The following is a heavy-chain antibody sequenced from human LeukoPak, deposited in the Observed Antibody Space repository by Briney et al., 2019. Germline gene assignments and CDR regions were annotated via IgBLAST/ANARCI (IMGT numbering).Heavy chain of an antibody. D-gene: IGHD6-13*01. J-gene: IGHJ5*02. V-gene: IGHV4-4*07. CDR1: GGSISSYY. CDR2: IYTSGST. Sequence: SETLSLTCTVSGGSISSYYWSWIRQPAGKGLEWIGRIYTSGSTNYNPSLKSRVTMSVDTSKNQFSLKLSSVTAADTAVYYCARDGSSSSWYWVDPWGQGTLVTVSS. CDR3: ARDGSSSSWYWVDP.